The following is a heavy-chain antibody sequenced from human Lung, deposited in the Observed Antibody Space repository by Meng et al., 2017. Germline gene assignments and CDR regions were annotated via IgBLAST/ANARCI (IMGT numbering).Heavy chain of an antibody. Sequence: EGELVECGGGLVKPGGSLTLSCAASGFTFSDYSMNWVRQAPGKGLEWVSSISSGSSYIYYADSVKGRFTISRDNAKNSLYLHMNSLRVEDTGLYYCARDYGGNSGGYWGQGTLVTVSS. CDR1: GFTFSDYS. CDR2: ISSGSSYI. CDR3: ARDYGGNSGGY. D-gene: IGHD4-23*01. V-gene: IGHV3-21*03. J-gene: IGHJ4*02.